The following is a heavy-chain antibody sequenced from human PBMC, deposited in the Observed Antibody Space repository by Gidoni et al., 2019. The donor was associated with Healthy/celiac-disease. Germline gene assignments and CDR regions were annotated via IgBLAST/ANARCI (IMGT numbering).Heavy chain of an antibody. Sequence: QVQLVESGGGVVQPGRSLRLSCAASGFTCSSYAMHWVRQAPGKGLEWVAVISYDGSNKYYADSVKGRFTISRDNSKNTLYLQMNSLRAEDTAVYYCAREIVVVPAAITRGHGMDVWGQGTTVTVSS. V-gene: IGHV3-30-3*01. D-gene: IGHD2-2*02. CDR3: AREIVVVPAAITRGHGMDV. CDR2: ISYDGSNK. CDR1: GFTCSSYA. J-gene: IGHJ6*02.